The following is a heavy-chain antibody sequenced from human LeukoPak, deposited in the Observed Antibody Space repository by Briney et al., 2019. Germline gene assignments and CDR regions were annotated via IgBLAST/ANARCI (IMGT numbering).Heavy chain of an antibody. D-gene: IGHD3-10*01. Sequence: SETLSLTCTVSGGSISSYYWSWIRQPAGKGLEWIGRIYTSGSTNYNPSLKSRVTMSVDTSKNQFSLKLSSVTAADTAVYYCAREAGTKWFGESSIDYWGQGTLVTVSS. V-gene: IGHV4-4*07. J-gene: IGHJ4*02. CDR1: GGSISSYY. CDR3: AREAGTKWFGESSIDY. CDR2: IYTSGST.